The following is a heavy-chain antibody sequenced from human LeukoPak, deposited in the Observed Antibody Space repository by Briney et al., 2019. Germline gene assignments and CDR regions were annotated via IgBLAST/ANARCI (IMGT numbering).Heavy chain of an antibody. CDR1: VGSFSGYY. J-gene: IGHJ4*02. V-gene: IGHV4-34*01. Sequence: SETLSLTCAVYVGSFSGYYWSWIRQPPGKGLEWIGEINHSGSTNYNPSLKSRVTMSVVTSKNQFSLSLSSVTAADTAVYYCARGGGVAVAGTGGFDYWGQGTLVTVSS. CDR3: ARGGGVAVAGTGGFDY. D-gene: IGHD6-19*01. CDR2: INHSGST.